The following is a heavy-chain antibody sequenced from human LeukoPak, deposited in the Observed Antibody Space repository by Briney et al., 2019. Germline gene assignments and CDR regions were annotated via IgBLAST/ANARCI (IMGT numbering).Heavy chain of an antibody. CDR1: GGSFSGYY. J-gene: IGHJ4*02. Sequence: SETLSLTCAVYGGSFSGYYWSWIRKPPGKGLEWIGEINHSGSTNYNPSLKSRVTISVDTSKNQFSLKLSSVTAADTAVYYCARGEATITHWGQGTLVTVSS. CDR2: INHSGST. V-gene: IGHV4-34*01. CDR3: ARGEATITH. D-gene: IGHD5-24*01.